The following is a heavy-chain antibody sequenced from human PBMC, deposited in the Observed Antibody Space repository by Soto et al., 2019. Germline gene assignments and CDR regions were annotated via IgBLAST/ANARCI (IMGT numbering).Heavy chain of an antibody. Sequence: GGFLRLSCAASGFTFSTYSMNWVRQAPGKGLEWVSYISSSSITTHYADSVKGRFTISRDNAKNSLYLQMNSLTDEDTAVYYCARDRLVGAAPFDYWGQGTLVTVSS. CDR1: GFTFSTYS. V-gene: IGHV3-48*02. J-gene: IGHJ4*02. CDR3: ARDRLVGAAPFDY. D-gene: IGHD1-26*01. CDR2: ISSSSITT.